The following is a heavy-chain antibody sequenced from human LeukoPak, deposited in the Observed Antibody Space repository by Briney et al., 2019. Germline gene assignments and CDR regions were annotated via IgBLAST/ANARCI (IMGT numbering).Heavy chain of an antibody. CDR3: ARIPATSGYYYRYFDY. J-gene: IGHJ4*02. D-gene: IGHD3-22*01. Sequence: GGSLRLSCAASGFTLSDYYMSWIRQAPGRGLEWVSYISNSGSTIYYADSVKGRFTISRDNAKNSLHLQMNSLRAEDTAVYYCARIPATSGYYYRYFDYWGQGTLVTVSS. V-gene: IGHV3-11*01. CDR2: ISNSGSTI. CDR1: GFTLSDYY.